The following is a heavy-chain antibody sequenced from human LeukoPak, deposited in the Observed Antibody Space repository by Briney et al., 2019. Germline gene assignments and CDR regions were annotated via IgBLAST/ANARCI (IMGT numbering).Heavy chain of an antibody. V-gene: IGHV4-34*01. CDR2: INHSGST. J-gene: IGHJ3*02. CDR1: GGSFSGYY. Sequence: SETLSLTCAVYGGSFSGYYWSCIRQPPGKGLEWIGEINHSGSTNYNPSLKSRVTISVDTSKNQFSLKLSSVTAADTAVYYCARDLLDSSSDAFDIWGQGTKVTVSS. CDR3: ARDLLDSSSDAFDI. D-gene: IGHD6-6*01.